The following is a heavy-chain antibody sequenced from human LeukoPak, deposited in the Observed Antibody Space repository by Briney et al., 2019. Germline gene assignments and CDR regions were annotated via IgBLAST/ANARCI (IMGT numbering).Heavy chain of an antibody. D-gene: IGHD1/OR15-1a*01. CDR1: SDSISSGGFY. CDR3: ARHWNNGWFDP. CDR2: IYTSGST. V-gene: IGHV4-61*02. J-gene: IGHJ5*02. Sequence: SQTLSLTCIVSSDSISSGGFYWNWIRQPAGKGLEWIGRIYTSGSTNYNPSLKSRVTMSVDTSKNQFSLKLSSVTAADTAVYYCARHWNNGWFDPWGQGTLVTVSS.